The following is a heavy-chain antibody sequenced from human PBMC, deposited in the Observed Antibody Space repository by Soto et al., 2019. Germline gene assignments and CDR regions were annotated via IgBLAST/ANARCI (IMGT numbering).Heavy chain of an antibody. CDR1: GCSMHTGGSY. V-gene: IGHV4-31*03. CDR2: VYHSGSP. D-gene: IGHD2-8*02. CDR3: AIVRFLVLYGEPYFDS. J-gene: IGHJ4*02. Sequence: KTSETLSLTCTVSGCSMHTGGSYWGWIREYPGKGLEXXGNVYHSGSPYYNPVLQSRLTLSVDTTKILFSLMVDFVIAADTVVFYCAIVRFLVLYGEPYFDSWGQGTLVTVSS.